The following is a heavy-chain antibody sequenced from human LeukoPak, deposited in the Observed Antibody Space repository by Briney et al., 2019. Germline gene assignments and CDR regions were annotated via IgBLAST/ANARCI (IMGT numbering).Heavy chain of an antibody. CDR3: AREDYGMDV. J-gene: IGHJ6*02. Sequence: GGSLRLSCVASGFSFSSYTMNWVRQAPGKGLEWVSSISSRNSYIYYADSVKGRFTISRDNTKNSLYLQMNSLRAEDTAVYYCAREDYGMDVWGQGTTVIVSS. CDR2: ISSRNSYI. CDR1: GFSFSSYT. V-gene: IGHV3-21*01.